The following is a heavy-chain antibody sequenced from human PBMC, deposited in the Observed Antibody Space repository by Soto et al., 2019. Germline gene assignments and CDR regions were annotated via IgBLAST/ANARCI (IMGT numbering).Heavy chain of an antibody. CDR2: IYSGGST. CDR1: GFTVSTKY. J-gene: IGHJ4*02. Sequence: EVQLVESGGGLVQPGGSLRLSCAASGFTVSTKYMSWVRQAPGKGLEWVSVIYSGGSTFYADSVRGRFTISRDNSKNTVNLQRISLRAEDTAVYYCARDPWAADYCGQGTLVTASS. CDR3: ARDPWAADY. D-gene: IGHD3-16*01. V-gene: IGHV3-66*01.